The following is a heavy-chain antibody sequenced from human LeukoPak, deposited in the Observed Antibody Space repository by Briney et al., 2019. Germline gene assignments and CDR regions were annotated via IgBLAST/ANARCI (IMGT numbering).Heavy chain of an antibody. J-gene: IGHJ5*02. CDR3: ARRVRGAARWFDP. CDR2: IYYSGST. V-gene: IGHV4-59*08. Sequence: SETLSLTCTVSGGSISSYYWSWIRQPPGKGLEWIGYIYYSGSTNYNPSLKSRVTISVDTSKNQLSLKLSSVTAADTAAYYCARRVRGAARWFDPWGQGTLVTVSS. CDR1: GGSISSYY. D-gene: IGHD3-10*01.